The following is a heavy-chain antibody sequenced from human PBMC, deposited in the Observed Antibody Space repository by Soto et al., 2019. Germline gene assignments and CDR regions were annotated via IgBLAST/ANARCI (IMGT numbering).Heavy chain of an antibody. V-gene: IGHV1-46*01. CDR3: ARVVRAQDYYYYYGMDV. CDR2: INPSGGST. CDR1: GYTFTSYY. Sequence: QVQLVQSGAEVKKPGASVKVSCKASGYTFTSYYMHWVRQAPGQGLEWMGIINPSGGSTSYAQKFQGRITMTRDTSTSTVYMELSSLRSEDTAGYYCARVVRAQDYYYYYGMDVWGQGTTVTVSS. J-gene: IGHJ6*02. D-gene: IGHD2-15*01.